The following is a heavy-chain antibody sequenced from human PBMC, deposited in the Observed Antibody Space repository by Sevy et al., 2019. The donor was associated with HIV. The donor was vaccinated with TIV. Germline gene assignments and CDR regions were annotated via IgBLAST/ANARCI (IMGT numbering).Heavy chain of an antibody. Sequence: GGSLRLSCAASGFTFSNAWMSWVRQAPGKGLEWVGRIKSKTDGGTTDYAAPVKGRFTISRDDSKNTLYLQMISLKTEDTAVYYCTTDLWGRGYSYAPIFAYNWFDPWGQGTLVTVSS. V-gene: IGHV3-15*01. CDR3: TTDLWGRGYSYAPIFAYNWFDP. J-gene: IGHJ5*02. CDR2: IKSKTDGGTT. CDR1: GFTFSNAW. D-gene: IGHD5-18*01.